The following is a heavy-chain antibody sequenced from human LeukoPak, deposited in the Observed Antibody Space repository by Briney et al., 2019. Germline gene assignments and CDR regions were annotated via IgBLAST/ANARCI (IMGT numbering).Heavy chain of an antibody. D-gene: IGHD6-6*01. V-gene: IGHV3-21*01. CDR3: ARGGIAGRPVYYYYMEV. CDR2: ISAVSTYI. Sequence: GGSLRLSCAASGFTFSSYTIHWVRQAPGKGLEWVSSISAVSTYIYYADSVKGRFTISRDNVEKSAYLELSGLTAHDTAIYYCARGGIAGRPVYYYYMEVWGKGTTVTVSS. CDR1: GFTFSSYT. J-gene: IGHJ6*03.